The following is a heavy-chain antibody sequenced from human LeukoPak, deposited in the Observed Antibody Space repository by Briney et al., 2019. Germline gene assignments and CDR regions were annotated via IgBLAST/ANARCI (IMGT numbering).Heavy chain of an antibody. D-gene: IGHD3-10*01. CDR2: ISSSSSYI. CDR1: GFTFSSYS. CDR3: ARDMLLWFGELYYFDY. J-gene: IGHJ4*02. V-gene: IGHV3-21*01. Sequence: GGSLRLSCAASGFTFSSYSMNWVRQAPGEGLEWVSSISSSSSYIYYADSVKGRFTISRDNAKNSLYLQMNSLRAEDTAVYYCARDMLLWFGELYYFDYWGQGTLVTVSS.